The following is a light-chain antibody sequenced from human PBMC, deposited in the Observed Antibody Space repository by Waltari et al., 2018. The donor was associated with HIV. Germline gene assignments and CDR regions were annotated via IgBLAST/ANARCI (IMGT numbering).Light chain of an antibody. V-gene: IGKV1-39*01. Sequence: DIQMTQYPSSLSASVGDRVTITCRASQSISSYLNWYQYKPGKAPKLLIYAASSLPSGVPSMFSGRGSGTDFTRTISSLQPEDFATYYCQQSYNTLLTFGAGTKVEIK. CDR1: QSISSY. CDR2: AAS. J-gene: IGKJ4*01. CDR3: QQSYNTLLT.